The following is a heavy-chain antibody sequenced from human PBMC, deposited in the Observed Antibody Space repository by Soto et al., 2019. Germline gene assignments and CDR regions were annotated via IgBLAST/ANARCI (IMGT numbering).Heavy chain of an antibody. CDR1: GYSFTSYW. Sequence: PGESLKISCKGSGYSFTSYWISWVRQMPGKGLEWMGRIDPSDSYTNYSPSFQGHVTISADKSISTAYLQWSSLKASDTAMYYCASPSITIFGVGAHDAFDIWGQGTMVTV. J-gene: IGHJ3*02. CDR3: ASPSITIFGVGAHDAFDI. CDR2: IDPSDSYT. D-gene: IGHD3-3*01. V-gene: IGHV5-10-1*01.